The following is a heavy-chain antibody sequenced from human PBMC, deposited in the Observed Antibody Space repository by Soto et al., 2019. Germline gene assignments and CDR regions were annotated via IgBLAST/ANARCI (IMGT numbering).Heavy chain of an antibody. D-gene: IGHD3-10*01. CDR3: ARMNGYYYGSGSYYNWFDP. Sequence: PSETLSLTCTVSGGSISSGDYYWSWIRQPPGKGLEWIGYIYYSGSTYYNPSLKSRVTISVDRSKNQFSLKLSSVTAADTAVYYCARMNGYYYGSGSYYNWFDPWGQGTLVTVSS. CDR2: IYYSGST. CDR1: GGSISSGDYY. V-gene: IGHV4-30-4*01. J-gene: IGHJ5*02.